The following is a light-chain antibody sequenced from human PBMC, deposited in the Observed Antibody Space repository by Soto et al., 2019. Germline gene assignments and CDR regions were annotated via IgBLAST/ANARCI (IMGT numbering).Light chain of an antibody. CDR1: QSVSNS. CDR2: DVS. Sequence: EIVLTQSPATLSLSPGERVTLSCRASQSVSNSLAWYQQKPGQPPRLLIYDVSNRATGIPARFSGSGSGTDFTLTISSLEPEDFAVYYCQQRSNWPRTFGQGTRLEIK. J-gene: IGKJ5*01. V-gene: IGKV3-11*01. CDR3: QQRSNWPRT.